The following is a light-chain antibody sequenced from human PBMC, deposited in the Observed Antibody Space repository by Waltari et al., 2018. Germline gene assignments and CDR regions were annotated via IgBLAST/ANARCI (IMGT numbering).Light chain of an antibody. V-gene: IGKV4-1*01. CDR2: WAS. Sequence: DIVMTQSPDSLAVSLGERATINCKSSKNVLYSSNNDNYLAWYQQKPGQPPRLLIYWASTRESGVPGRFSGSGSGTDFTLTISSLQAEDVAVYYCQQYFSAPYTFGQGTKLEIK. CDR1: KNVLYSSNNDNY. CDR3: QQYFSAPYT. J-gene: IGKJ2*01.